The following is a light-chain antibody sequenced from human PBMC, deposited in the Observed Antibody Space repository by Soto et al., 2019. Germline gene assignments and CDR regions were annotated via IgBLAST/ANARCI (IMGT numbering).Light chain of an antibody. J-gene: IGKJ1*01. Sequence: DIVLTQSPDTLSLSPGERATLSFRASQSVSSSNFAWYQQKPAQAPRLLIYGASSRATDIPDRFSGSGSGTEFTLTISRLEPEDFAVYYCQQYGSRTFGQGTKVDIK. CDR1: QSVSSSN. V-gene: IGKV3-20*01. CDR3: QQYGSRT. CDR2: GAS.